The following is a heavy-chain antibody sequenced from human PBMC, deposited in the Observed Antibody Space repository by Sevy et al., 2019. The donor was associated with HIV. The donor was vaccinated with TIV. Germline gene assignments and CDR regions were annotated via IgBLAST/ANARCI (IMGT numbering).Heavy chain of an antibody. V-gene: IGHV3-74*01. CDR1: GLTFSSYW. Sequence: GGSLRLSCAASGLTFSSYWMHWVRQAPGKGLVWVSCINSDGSSTSYADSVKGRFTISRDNAKNTLYLQMNSLRAEDTAVYYCARAPIHYHFWSDRIYYYGMDVWGQGTTVTVSS. CDR2: INSDGSST. J-gene: IGHJ6*02. CDR3: ARAPIHYHFWSDRIYYYGMDV. D-gene: IGHD3-3*01.